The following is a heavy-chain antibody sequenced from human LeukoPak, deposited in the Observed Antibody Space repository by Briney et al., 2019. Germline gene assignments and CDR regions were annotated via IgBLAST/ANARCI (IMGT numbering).Heavy chain of an antibody. Sequence: GGSLRLSCAASGFTFSSYGMSWVRQAPGKGLEWVSGISGSGGSTYYADSVRGRFTISRDNSKNTLYLQMNSLRAEDTAVYYCAKGRVRQLDPFDYWGQGTLVTVSS. CDR1: GFTFSSYG. V-gene: IGHV3-23*01. J-gene: IGHJ4*02. CDR2: ISGSGGST. D-gene: IGHD6-6*01. CDR3: AKGRVRQLDPFDY.